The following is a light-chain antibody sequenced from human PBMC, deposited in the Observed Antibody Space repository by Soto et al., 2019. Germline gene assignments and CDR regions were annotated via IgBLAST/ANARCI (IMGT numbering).Light chain of an antibody. V-gene: IGLV2-11*01. CDR3: CSYAGSYTFV. J-gene: IGLJ1*01. CDR1: SSDVGVYNY. CDR2: DVT. Sequence: VLTQPRSVSGSPGQSVTISCTGTSSDVGVYNYVSWYQQHPGKAPKLMIYDVTKRPSGVPDRFSGSKSANTASLTISGLQAEDEADYYCCSYAGSYTFVFGTGTKVTAL.